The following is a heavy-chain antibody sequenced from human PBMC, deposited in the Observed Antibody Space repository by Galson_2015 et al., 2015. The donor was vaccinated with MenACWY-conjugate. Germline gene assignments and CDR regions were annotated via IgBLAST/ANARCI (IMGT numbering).Heavy chain of an antibody. V-gene: IGHV3-21*01. CDR1: GFTFSSYS. D-gene: IGHD2-21*02. Sequence: FLRLSCAASGFTFSSYSMNWVRQAPGKGLEWVSSISRSGDYINYADSVKGRFTISRDNAQNSLYLQMNSLRAEDTAVYYCARDPLEVVVVTAIDDLWGQGTLVTVSS. CDR3: ARDPLEVVVVTAIDDL. J-gene: IGHJ5*02. CDR2: ISRSGDYI.